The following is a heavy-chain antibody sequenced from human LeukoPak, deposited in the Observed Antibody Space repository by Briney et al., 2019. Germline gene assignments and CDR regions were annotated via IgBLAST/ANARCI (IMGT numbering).Heavy chain of an antibody. D-gene: IGHD2-15*01. Sequence: ASVKVSCKASGYTFTSYYMHWVRQAPGQGLEWMGIVNPSGGSTSYAQKFQGRVTMTRGTSTSTVYMELSSLRSEDTAVYYCARDRDCSGGSCYSRYYFDYWGQGTLVTVSS. CDR1: GYTFTSYY. CDR3: ARDRDCSGGSCYSRYYFDY. V-gene: IGHV1-46*01. J-gene: IGHJ4*02. CDR2: VNPSGGST.